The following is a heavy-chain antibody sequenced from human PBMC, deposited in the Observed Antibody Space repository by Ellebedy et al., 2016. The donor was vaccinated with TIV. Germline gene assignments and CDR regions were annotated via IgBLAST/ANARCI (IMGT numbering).Heavy chain of an antibody. CDR1: GGSISSYY. Sequence: SETLSLXCTVSGGSISSYYWSWIRQPPGKGLEWIGYIYYSGSTNYNPSLKSRVTISVDTSKNQFSLKLSSVTAADTAVYYCARTRYPRYYFDYWGQGTLVTVSS. CDR2: IYYSGST. D-gene: IGHD2-2*02. J-gene: IGHJ4*02. V-gene: IGHV4-59*01. CDR3: ARTRYPRYYFDY.